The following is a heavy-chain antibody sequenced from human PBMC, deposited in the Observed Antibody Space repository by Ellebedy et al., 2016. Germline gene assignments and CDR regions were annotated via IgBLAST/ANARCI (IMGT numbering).Heavy chain of an antibody. CDR2: IYSGGST. Sequence: GESLKISCAASGFTVSSNYMNWVRQAPGKGLEWVSIIYSGGSTYYTDSVKGRFTISRDNSKNTLYLQMNSLRAEDTAVYYCARDGPGHGFDIWGQGTMVTVSS. CDR3: ARDGPGHGFDI. J-gene: IGHJ3*02. CDR1: GFTVSSNY. V-gene: IGHV3-53*01.